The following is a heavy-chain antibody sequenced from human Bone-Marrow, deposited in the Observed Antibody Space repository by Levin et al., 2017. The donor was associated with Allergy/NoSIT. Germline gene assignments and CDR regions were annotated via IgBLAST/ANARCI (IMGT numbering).Heavy chain of an antibody. J-gene: IGHJ1*01. CDR2: MFYRGAT. D-gene: IGHD1-26*01. CDR3: ASSGDYFSEYFQH. Sequence: PSETLSLTCTVSGDSIRNYYWSWIRQPPGKGLEWFGYMFYRGATAYNPSLKSRVTISVDTSKNQFSLNLNSVTAADTAVYYCASSGDYFSEYFQHWGRGILVTVSS. V-gene: IGHV4-59*01. CDR1: GDSIRNYY.